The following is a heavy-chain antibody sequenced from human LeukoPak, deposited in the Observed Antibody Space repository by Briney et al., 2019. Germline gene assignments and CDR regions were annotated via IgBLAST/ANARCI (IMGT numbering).Heavy chain of an antibody. CDR2: IKQDGSEK. V-gene: IGHV3-7*03. CDR1: GFTFSSYA. D-gene: IGHD6-19*01. Sequence: QSGGSLRLSCAASGFTFSSYAMSWVRQAPGKGLEWVANIKQDGSEKYYVDSVKGRFTISRDNAKNSLYLQMNSLRAEDTAVYYCARGSSGWYLMPDYWGQGTLVTVSS. J-gene: IGHJ4*02. CDR3: ARGSSGWYLMPDY.